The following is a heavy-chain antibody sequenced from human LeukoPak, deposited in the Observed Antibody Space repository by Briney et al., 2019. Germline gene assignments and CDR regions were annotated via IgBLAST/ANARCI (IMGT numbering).Heavy chain of an antibody. CDR1: GYSFTSYW. V-gene: IGHV5-51*04. D-gene: IGHD3-3*01. CDR2: IYPGDSDT. J-gene: IGHJ4*02. Sequence: GESLKISCKGSGYSFTSYWIGWVRQMPGKGLEWMGIIYPGDSDTRYSPSFQGQVTISADKPISTAYLQWSSLKASDTAMYYCARNPYYDFWSGYSVAFDYWGQGTLVTVSS. CDR3: ARNPYYDFWSGYSVAFDY.